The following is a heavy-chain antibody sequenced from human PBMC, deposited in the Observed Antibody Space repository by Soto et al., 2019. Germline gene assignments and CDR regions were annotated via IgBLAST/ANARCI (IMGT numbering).Heavy chain of an antibody. CDR2: IIPIFGTA. D-gene: IGHD2-15*01. CDR1: GGTFSSYA. Sequence: SVKVSCKASGGTFSSYAISWVRQAPGQGLEWMGGIIPIFGTANYAQKFQGRVTITADESTSTAYMDLSSLRSEDTAVYYCASGDDCSGGSCYWALGYWGQGTLVTVSS. J-gene: IGHJ4*02. V-gene: IGHV1-69*13. CDR3: ASGDDCSGGSCYWALGY.